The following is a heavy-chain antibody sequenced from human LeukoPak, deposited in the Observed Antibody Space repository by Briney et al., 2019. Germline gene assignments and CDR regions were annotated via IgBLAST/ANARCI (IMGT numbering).Heavy chain of an antibody. CDR1: GYSFTSYW. V-gene: IGHV5-51*01. CDR3: ARNHGGDTTYDRFDP. J-gene: IGHJ5*02. D-gene: IGHD1-14*01. Sequence: GESLKISCKGSGYSFTSYWIGWVRQMPGKGLEWMGIIYPGDSDTRYSPSFQGQVTISADKSISTASLQWSSLKASDTAMYHCARNHGGDTTYDRFDPWGQGTLVTVSS. CDR2: IYPGDSDT.